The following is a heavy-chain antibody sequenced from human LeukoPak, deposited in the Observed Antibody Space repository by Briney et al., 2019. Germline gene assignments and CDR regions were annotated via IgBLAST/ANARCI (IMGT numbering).Heavy chain of an antibody. Sequence: SVKVSCKASGGTFSSYAISWVRQAPGQGLEWMGRIIPIFGIANYAQKFQGRVTITADKSTSTAYMELSSLRSEDMAVYYCARVGYCSGGSCYSDWFDPWGQGTLVTVSS. CDR1: GGTFSSYA. V-gene: IGHV1-69*04. CDR2: IIPIFGIA. J-gene: IGHJ5*02. D-gene: IGHD2-15*01. CDR3: ARVGYCSGGSCYSDWFDP.